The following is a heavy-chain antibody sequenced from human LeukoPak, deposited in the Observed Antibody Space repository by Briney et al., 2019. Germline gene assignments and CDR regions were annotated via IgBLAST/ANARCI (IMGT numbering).Heavy chain of an antibody. CDR2: INSDGSST. CDR3: ARDVSTMVRGVGYVFDY. Sequence: PGGSLRLSCAASGFTFSSYWMHWVRQAPGKGLVWVSRINSDGSSTSYADSVKGRFTISRDNSKNTLYLQMNSLRAEDTAVYYCARDVSTMVRGVGYVFDYWGQGTLVTVSS. J-gene: IGHJ4*02. D-gene: IGHD3-10*01. V-gene: IGHV3-74*01. CDR1: GFTFSSYW.